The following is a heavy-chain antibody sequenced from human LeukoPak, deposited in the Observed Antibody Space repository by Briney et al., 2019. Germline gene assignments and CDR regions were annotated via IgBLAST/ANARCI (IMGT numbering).Heavy chain of an antibody. CDR1: GGSFSGYY. CDR2: INHSGST. D-gene: IGHD1-1*01. Sequence: SETLSLTCAVYGGSFSGYYWSWIRQPPGKGLEWIGEINHSGSTNYNPSLKSRVTISVDTSKNQFSLKLSSVTAADTAVSYCARDRGTGNGTVRPNKYNCFDPGGQGTLVTVSS. V-gene: IGHV4-34*01. J-gene: IGHJ5*02. CDR3: ARDRGTGNGTVRPNKYNCFDP.